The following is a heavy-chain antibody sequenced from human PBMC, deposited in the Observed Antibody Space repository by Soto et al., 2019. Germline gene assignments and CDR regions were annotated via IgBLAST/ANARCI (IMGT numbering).Heavy chain of an antibody. CDR1: GFSLSTSGVG. V-gene: IGHV2-5*02. CDR2: IYWDDDK. J-gene: IGHJ4*02. D-gene: IGHD3-16*02. Sequence: QITLKESGPTLVKPTQTLTLTCTFSGFSLSTSGVGVGWIRQPPGKALEWLALIYWDDDKRYSPSLKSRLTIPKDTSKNQVVLTMTNMDPVDTATYYCAHSPRRSKGSYDYIWGSYRPEPFDYWGQGTLVTVSS. CDR3: AHSPRRSKGSYDYIWGSYRPEPFDY.